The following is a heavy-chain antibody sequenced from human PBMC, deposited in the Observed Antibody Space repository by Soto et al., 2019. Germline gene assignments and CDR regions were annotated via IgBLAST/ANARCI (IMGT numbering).Heavy chain of an antibody. CDR3: AKDPVADDYYYYGMDV. J-gene: IGHJ6*02. D-gene: IGHD6-19*01. V-gene: IGHV3-30*18. CDR2: ISYDGSNK. Sequence: QVQLVESGGGVVQPGRSLRLSCAASGFTFSSYGMHWVRQAPGKGLEWVAVISYDGSNKYYADSVKGRFTISRDNSKNPLYRQMNSLRAEDTAVYYCAKDPVADDYYYYGMDVWGQGTQVTVPS. CDR1: GFTFSSYG.